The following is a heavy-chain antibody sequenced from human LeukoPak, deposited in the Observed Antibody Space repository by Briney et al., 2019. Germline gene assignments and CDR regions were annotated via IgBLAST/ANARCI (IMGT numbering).Heavy chain of an antibody. CDR3: VRWGGHVEMATSTKYRLLHAFDI. J-gene: IGHJ3*02. CDR2: IYYSGST. V-gene: IGHV4-39*07. CDR1: GGSISSSSYY. D-gene: IGHD5-24*01. Sequence: SETLSLTCTVSGGSISSSSYYWGWIRQPPGTGLEWIGSIYYSGSTYYNPSLKSRVSISVDTSKNQFSLKLNSLTAADTAVYYCVRWGGHVEMATSTKYRLLHAFDIWGQGTMVTVSS.